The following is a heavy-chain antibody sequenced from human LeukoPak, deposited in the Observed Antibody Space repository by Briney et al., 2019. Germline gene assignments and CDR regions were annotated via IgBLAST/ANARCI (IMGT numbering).Heavy chain of an antibody. CDR1: GFTFTNYV. CDR3: ARSADTGTVDY. CDR2: INQDGSEK. Sequence: SGGSLRLSCAASGFTFTNYVMSWVRQAPGKGLERVANINQDGSEKYYVGSVEGRFTISRDNAKNSLYLQMNSLRAEDTAVYYCARSADTGTVDYWGQGTLVTVSS. D-gene: IGHD2-8*02. J-gene: IGHJ4*02. V-gene: IGHV3-7*01.